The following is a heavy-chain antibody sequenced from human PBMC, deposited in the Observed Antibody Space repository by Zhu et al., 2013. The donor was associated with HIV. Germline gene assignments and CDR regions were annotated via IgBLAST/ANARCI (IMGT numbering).Heavy chain of an antibody. D-gene: IGHD3-3*01. Sequence: QVQLVQSGAEVKKPGSSVKVSCKASGGTFSSYAISWVRQAPGQGLEWMGGIIPIFGTANYAQKFQGRVTITADESTSTAYMELSSLRSEDTAVYYCARDRGRRIFGVDEPVFDYWGQGTLVTVSS. V-gene: IGHV1-69*01. CDR3: ARDRGRRIFGVDEPVFDY. CDR2: IIPIFGTA. CDR1: GGTFSSYA. J-gene: IGHJ4*02.